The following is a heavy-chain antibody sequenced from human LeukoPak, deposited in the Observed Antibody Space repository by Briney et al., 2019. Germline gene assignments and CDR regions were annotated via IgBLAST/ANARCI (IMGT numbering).Heavy chain of an antibody. CDR1: GFTFSSYE. CDR2: ISSSGSTI. V-gene: IGHV3-48*03. J-gene: IGHJ4*02. D-gene: IGHD4-17*01. CDR3: ARDADYGVTGTLFDY. Sequence: GGSLRLSCAASGFTFSSYEMNWVRQAPGKGLEWASYISSSGSTIYYADSVKGRFTISRDNAKNSLYLQMNSLRAEDTAVYYCARDADYGVTGTLFDYWGQGTLVTVSS.